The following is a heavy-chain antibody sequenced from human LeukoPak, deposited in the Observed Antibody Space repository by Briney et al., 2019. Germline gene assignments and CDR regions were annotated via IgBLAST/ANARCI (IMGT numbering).Heavy chain of an antibody. Sequence: PSETLSLTCAVYGGSFSGYYWSWIRQPPGKGLEWIGEINHSGSTNYNPSLKSRVTISVDTSKNQFSLKLSSVTAADTAVYYCARFNILTGYLLYGMDVWGQGTTVTVSS. CDR3: ARFNILTGYLLYGMDV. CDR1: GGSFSGYY. V-gene: IGHV4-34*01. D-gene: IGHD3-9*01. J-gene: IGHJ6*02. CDR2: INHSGST.